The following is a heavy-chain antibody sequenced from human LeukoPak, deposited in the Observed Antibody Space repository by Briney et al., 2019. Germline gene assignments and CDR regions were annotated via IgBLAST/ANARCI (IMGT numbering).Heavy chain of an antibody. J-gene: IGHJ2*01. Sequence: SETLSLTCTVSGGSISSYYWSWIRQPPGKGLEWIGYIYYSGSTNYNPSLKSRVTISVDTSKNQFSLKLSSVTAADTAVYYCARDRRGLRGNWYFDLWGRGTLVTVSS. D-gene: IGHD1-14*01. CDR3: ARDRRGLRGNWYFDL. CDR1: GGSISSYY. CDR2: IYYSGST. V-gene: IGHV4-59*01.